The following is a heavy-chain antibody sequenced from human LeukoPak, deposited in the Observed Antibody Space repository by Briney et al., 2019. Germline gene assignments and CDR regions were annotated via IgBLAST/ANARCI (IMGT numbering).Heavy chain of an antibody. V-gene: IGHV1-3*01. Sequence: ASVKVSCKASGYTFTSYAMHWVRQAPGQRLEWMGWINAGNGNTKYSQKFQGRVTITRDTSASTAYMELSSLRSGDTAVYYCARDPLGSSGWYYFDYWGQGTLVTVSS. CDR2: INAGNGNT. J-gene: IGHJ4*02. CDR1: GYTFTSYA. CDR3: ARDPLGSSGWYYFDY. D-gene: IGHD6-19*01.